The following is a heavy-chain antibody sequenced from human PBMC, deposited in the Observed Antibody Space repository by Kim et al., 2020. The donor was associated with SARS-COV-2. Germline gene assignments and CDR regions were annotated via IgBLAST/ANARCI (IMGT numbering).Heavy chain of an antibody. Sequence: SETLSLTCTVSGGSVSSGSYYWSWIRQPPGKGLEWIGYIYYSGSTNYNPSLKSRVTISVDTSKNQFSLKLSSVTAADTAVYYCARVTLARRYSYGYGDGYYFDYWGQGTLVTVSS. CDR2: IYYSGST. J-gene: IGHJ4*02. CDR3: ARVTLARRYSYGYGDGYYFDY. CDR1: GGSVSSGSYY. D-gene: IGHD5-18*01. V-gene: IGHV4-61*01.